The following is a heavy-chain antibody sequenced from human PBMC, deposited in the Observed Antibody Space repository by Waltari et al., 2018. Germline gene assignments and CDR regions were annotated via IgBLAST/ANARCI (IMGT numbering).Heavy chain of an antibody. CDR1: GGSFSGYY. J-gene: IGHJ5*02. CDR3: AREGIYCSSTSCYFRLDWFDP. CDR2: INHTVYT. D-gene: IGHD2-2*01. Sequence: QVQLQQWGAGLLKPSETLSLTCAVYGGSFSGYYWSGISQPPGKGVEWIGEINHTVYTQSTPSLKSRVTISAATSKTQFSRNLSSVTSAYTAVYYCAREGIYCSSTSCYFRLDWFDPWGQGTLVTVSS. V-gene: IGHV4-34*01.